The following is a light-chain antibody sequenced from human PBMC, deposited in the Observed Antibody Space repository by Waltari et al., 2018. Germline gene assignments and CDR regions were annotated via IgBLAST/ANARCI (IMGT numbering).Light chain of an antibody. J-gene: IGKJ3*01. V-gene: IGKV3-11*01. CDR3: LHRSNWPPLFT. Sequence: EIVLTQSPVTLSLSPVERATLSCRASQSVSRYLVWYQQKPGQAPRLLIYDTFSRASGIPARFSGSGSGTDFTLTISSLEPEDFAVYYCLHRSNWPPLFTFGPGTKVDIK. CDR1: QSVSRY. CDR2: DTF.